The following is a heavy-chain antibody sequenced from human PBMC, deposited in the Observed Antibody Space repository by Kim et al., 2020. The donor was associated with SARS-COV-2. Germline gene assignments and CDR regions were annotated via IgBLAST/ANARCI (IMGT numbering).Heavy chain of an antibody. D-gene: IGHD1-26*01. Sequence: YVDSVKGRFTISRDNAKNSLYLQMNSLRAEDTAVYYCAIRYGGFRAWDYWGQGTLVTVSS. V-gene: IGHV3-7*01. J-gene: IGHJ4*02. CDR3: AIRYGGFRAWDY.